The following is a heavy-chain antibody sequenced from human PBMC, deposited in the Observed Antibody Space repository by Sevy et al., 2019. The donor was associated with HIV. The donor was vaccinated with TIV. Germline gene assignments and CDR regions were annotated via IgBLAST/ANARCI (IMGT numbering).Heavy chain of an antibody. D-gene: IGHD1-26*01. CDR3: ARGQGGWELRDAFDI. V-gene: IGHV3-21*01. Sequence: GGSLRLSCAASGFTFSSYSMNWVRQAPGKGLEWVSSISSRSSYIYYADSVKGRFTISRDNAKNSLYLEMNSLRAEDTAVYYCARGQGGWELRDAFDIWGQGTMVTVSS. J-gene: IGHJ3*02. CDR2: ISSRSSYI. CDR1: GFTFSSYS.